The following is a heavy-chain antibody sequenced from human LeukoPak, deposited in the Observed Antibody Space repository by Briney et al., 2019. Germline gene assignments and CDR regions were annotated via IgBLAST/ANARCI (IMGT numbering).Heavy chain of an antibody. J-gene: IGHJ4*02. CDR2: IKQDGSEK. Sequence: GGSLRLSCAASGFTFSSDWRGWGRQAPGKGVEGVANIKQDGSEKYYVDSVKGRFTISRDNAKNSLYLQMNSLRAEDTAVYYCAREAAAGHFDYWGQGTLVTVSS. D-gene: IGHD6-13*01. CDR1: GFTFSSDW. CDR3: AREAAAGHFDY. V-gene: IGHV3-7*01.